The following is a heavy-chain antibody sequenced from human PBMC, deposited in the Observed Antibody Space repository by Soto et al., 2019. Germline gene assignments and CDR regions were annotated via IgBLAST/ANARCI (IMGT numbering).Heavy chain of an antibody. CDR3: ARLPKGSLVTA. CDR1: GFRFSEHG. CDR2: ISSNSDKT. D-gene: IGHD2-21*02. V-gene: IGHV3-48*02. Sequence: VVLVESGGGLVSPGGSLRLSCVASGFRFSEHGMNWVRQAPGKGLQWISYISSNSDKTYYADSVKGRFTVSRDNAKNALFLQMNSLRDDDTATYYCARLPKGSLVTAWGQGARVTVSS. J-gene: IGHJ4*02.